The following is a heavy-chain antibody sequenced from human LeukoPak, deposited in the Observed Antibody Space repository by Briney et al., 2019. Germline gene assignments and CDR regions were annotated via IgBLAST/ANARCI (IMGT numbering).Heavy chain of an antibody. CDR1: GFTFSSYS. V-gene: IGHV3-48*01. Sequence: PGGSLRLSCAASGFTFSSYSMNWVRQAPGKGLEWVSYISSSSSTIYYADSVKGRFTISRDNAKNSLYLQMSSLRAEDTAVYYCARVSYDFWSGYDYYYMDVWGKGTTVTVSS. CDR2: ISSSSSTI. CDR3: ARVSYDFWSGYDYYYMDV. J-gene: IGHJ6*03. D-gene: IGHD3-3*01.